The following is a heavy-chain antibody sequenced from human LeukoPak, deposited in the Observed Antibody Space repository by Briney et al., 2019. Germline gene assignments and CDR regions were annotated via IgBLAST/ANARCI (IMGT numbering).Heavy chain of an antibody. V-gene: IGHV3-23*01. J-gene: IGHJ4*02. CDR2: ISGSGGST. CDR3: AEVPTSMIVVVITE. D-gene: IGHD3-22*01. Sequence: GGSLRLSCAASGFTFSNYAMSWVRQAPGEGLEWISAISGSGGSTYYADSVKGRFTISRDNSKDTLYLQMNSLRAEDTAVYYCAEVPTSMIVVVITEWGQGTLVTVSS. CDR1: GFTFSNYA.